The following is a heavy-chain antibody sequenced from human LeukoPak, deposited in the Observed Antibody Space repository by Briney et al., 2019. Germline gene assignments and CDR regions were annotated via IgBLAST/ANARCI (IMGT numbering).Heavy chain of an antibody. CDR2: ISPSGNYI. CDR1: GLTFSGYT. J-gene: IGHJ6*02. D-gene: IGHD6-13*01. CDR3: ARGIAASGYTMDV. Sequence: GGSLRLSCAASGLTFSGYTMNWVRQAPGKGLEWVASISPSGNYIYYADSVKGRFTISRDNAKNSLFLQMNSLRAEDTAVYSCARGIAASGYTMDVWGRGTTVTASS. V-gene: IGHV3-21*01.